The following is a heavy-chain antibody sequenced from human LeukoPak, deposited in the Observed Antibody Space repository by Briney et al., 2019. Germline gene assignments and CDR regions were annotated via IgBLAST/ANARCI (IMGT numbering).Heavy chain of an antibody. CDR1: GGSISSYY. J-gene: IGHJ4*02. CDR2: IYYSGST. CDR3: ARVYTAMVTRFFDY. Sequence: SETLSLTCTVSGGSISSYYWSWIRQPPGKGLEWIGYIYYSGSTNYNPSLKSRVTISVDTSKNQFSLKLSSVTAADTAVYYCARVYTAMVTRFFDYWGQGTLLTVSS. D-gene: IGHD5-18*01. V-gene: IGHV4-59*01.